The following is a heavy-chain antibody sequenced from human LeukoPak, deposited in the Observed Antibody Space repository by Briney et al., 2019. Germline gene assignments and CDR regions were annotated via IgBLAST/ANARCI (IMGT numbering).Heavy chain of an antibody. CDR2: TNTHGTSA. D-gene: IGHD6-13*01. J-gene: IGHJ6*03. CDR1: GFTFNNYW. Sequence: PGGSLRLSCAAPGFTFNNYWMHWVRQAPGKGLVWVARTNTHGTSANYADSVKGRFIISRDNANNTLYLQMNGLRDEDTGVYYALAGYYYYYMDVWGKGTTVTVS. V-gene: IGHV3-74*01. CDR3: LAGYYYYYMDV.